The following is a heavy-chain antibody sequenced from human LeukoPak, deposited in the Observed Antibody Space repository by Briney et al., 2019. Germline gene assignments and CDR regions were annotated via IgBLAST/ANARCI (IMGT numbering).Heavy chain of an antibody. J-gene: IGHJ4*02. D-gene: IGHD1-14*01. CDR2: IYYTGST. CDR3: ARGANRLDS. CDR1: GGSINTYY. V-gene: IGHV4-59*12. Sequence: SETLSLTCSVSGGSINTYYWSWIRQTPGKGRGWIGFIYYTGSTNYNPSLKIRVTMSVDTSKSQFSLKRTSVTATDTALYYCARGANRLDSWGRGTLVTVSS.